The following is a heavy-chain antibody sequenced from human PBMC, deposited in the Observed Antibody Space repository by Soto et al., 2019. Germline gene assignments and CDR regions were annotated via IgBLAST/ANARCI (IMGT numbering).Heavy chain of an antibody. CDR2: IYSTGNT. CDR3: ARNVPVTTLGY. V-gene: IGHV3-66*01. Sequence: EVKLVESGGGLVQPGGSLRLSCAASGVTVSNNYMTWVRQAPGKGLELVSSIYSTGNTFYADSVKGRLTISRDNSKNTLYLQMNSLRVEDTAVYYCARNVPVTTLGYWGQGTLVTVSS. D-gene: IGHD4-17*01. J-gene: IGHJ4*02. CDR1: GVTVSNNY.